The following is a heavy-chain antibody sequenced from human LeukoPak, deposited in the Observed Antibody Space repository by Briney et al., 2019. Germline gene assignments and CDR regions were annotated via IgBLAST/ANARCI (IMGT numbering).Heavy chain of an antibody. V-gene: IGHV3-48*03. CDR2: ISSSGSTI. CDR3: AELGITMIGGV. CDR1: GFTFSSYE. D-gene: IGHD3-10*02. Sequence: GGSLRLSCATSGFTFSSYEMNWVRQAPGKGLEWVSYISSSGSTIYYADSVKGRFTISRDNAKNSLYLQMNSLRAEDTAVYCCAELGITMIGGVWGKGTTVTISS. J-gene: IGHJ6*04.